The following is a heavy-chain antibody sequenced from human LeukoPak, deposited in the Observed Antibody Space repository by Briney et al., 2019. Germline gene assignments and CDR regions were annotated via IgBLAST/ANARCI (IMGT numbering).Heavy chain of an antibody. CDR3: ARDQGYDFWSGYYGGYWYFDL. J-gene: IGHJ2*01. D-gene: IGHD3-3*01. V-gene: IGHV4-4*07. Sequence: PSETLSLTCTVSGGSIISYYWSWIRQPAGKGLEWIGRIYTSGSTNYNPSLKSRVTMSVDTSKNQFSLKLSSVTAADTAVYYCARDQGYDFWSGYYGGYWYFDLWGRGTLVTVSS. CDR1: GGSIISYY. CDR2: IYTSGST.